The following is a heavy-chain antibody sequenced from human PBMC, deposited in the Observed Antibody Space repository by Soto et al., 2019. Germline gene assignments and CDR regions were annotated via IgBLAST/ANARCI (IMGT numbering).Heavy chain of an antibody. D-gene: IGHD3-16*02. CDR2: ISNNGDTA. CDR1: GFIFSSYA. V-gene: IGHV3-23*01. J-gene: IGHJ4*02. Sequence: GGSLRLSCAASGFIFSSYAMVWVRQAAEKGLEWVASISNNGDTAYYADSVKGRFTISRGNSENTLYLQMNGLRADDTALYFCAKSRVFIGAIVTLLDSWGQGTQVTVSS. CDR3: AKSRVFIGAIVTLLDS.